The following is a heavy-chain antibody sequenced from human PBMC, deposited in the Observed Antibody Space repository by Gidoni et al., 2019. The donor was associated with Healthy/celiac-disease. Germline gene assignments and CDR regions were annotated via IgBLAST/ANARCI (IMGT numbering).Heavy chain of an antibody. V-gene: IGHV3-30*18. CDR1: GFTFSSYG. CDR3: AKRGAPRTIFGVVIPPNKYGMDV. D-gene: IGHD3-3*01. Sequence: QVQLVESGGGVVQPGRSLRLSCAASGFTFSSYGMHWVRQAPGKGLEWVAVISYDGSNKYYADSVKGRFTISRDNSKNTLYLQMNSLRAEDTAVYYCAKRGAPRTIFGVVIPPNKYGMDVWGQGTTVTVSS. CDR2: ISYDGSNK. J-gene: IGHJ6*02.